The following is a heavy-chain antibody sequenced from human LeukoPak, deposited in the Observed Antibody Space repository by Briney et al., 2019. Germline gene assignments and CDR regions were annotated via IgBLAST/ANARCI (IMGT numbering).Heavy chain of an antibody. CDR3: ARELPSFREFDP. J-gene: IGHJ5*02. CDR1: GYTFTSYG. V-gene: IGHV1-18*01. Sequence: ASVKVSCKASGYTFTSYGISWVRQAPGQGLEWMGWISAYNGNTNYAQKLQGRGTMTTDTSTSTAYLELRSLRSDDTAVYNCARELPSFREFDPWGQGTLVTFSS. CDR2: ISAYNGNT.